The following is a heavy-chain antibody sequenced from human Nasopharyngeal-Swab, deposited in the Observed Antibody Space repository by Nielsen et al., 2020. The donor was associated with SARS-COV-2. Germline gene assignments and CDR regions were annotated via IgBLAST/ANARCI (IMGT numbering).Heavy chain of an antibody. Sequence: SVKVSCKVSGYTLTELSMHWVRQAPGKGLEWMGGFDPEDGETIYAQKFQGRVTMTEDTSTDTAYMELSSLRSEDTAVYYCATGHLPLAYYDSSAHGWYWGRGTLVTVSS. D-gene: IGHD3-22*01. CDR3: ATGHLPLAYYDSSAHGWY. J-gene: IGHJ4*02. CDR1: GYTLTELS. CDR2: FDPEDGET. V-gene: IGHV1-24*01.